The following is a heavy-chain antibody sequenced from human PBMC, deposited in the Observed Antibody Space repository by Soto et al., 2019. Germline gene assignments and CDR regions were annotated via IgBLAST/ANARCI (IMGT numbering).Heavy chain of an antibody. D-gene: IGHD3-16*01. CDR3: AREDSRYDYIWGSTPPPAINWFDP. Sequence: SETLSLTCTVSGGSISSGGYYWSWIRQHPGKGLEWIGCIYYSGSTYYNPSLKSRVTISVDTSKNQFSLKLSSVTAADTAVYYCAREDSRYDYIWGSTPPPAINWFDPWGQGTLVTVSS. CDR1: GGSISSGGYY. V-gene: IGHV4-31*03. J-gene: IGHJ5*02. CDR2: IYYSGST.